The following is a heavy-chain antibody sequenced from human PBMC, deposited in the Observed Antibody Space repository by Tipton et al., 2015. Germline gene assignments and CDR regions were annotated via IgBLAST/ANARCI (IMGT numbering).Heavy chain of an antibody. CDR1: GGSIRSGGYY. D-gene: IGHD3-3*01. J-gene: IGHJ4*02. CDR3: ASQRGRIAIFGVVIPDYFDY. CDR2: IYYNGNT. Sequence: LACTVSGGSIRSGGYYWTWIRQPPGQGLEWVGYIYYNGNTYYIPSLKSRIAISVDTSKNQFSLKLSSVTAADTAVYYCASQRGRIAIFGVVIPDYFDYWGQGTLVTVSS. V-gene: IGHV4-31*03.